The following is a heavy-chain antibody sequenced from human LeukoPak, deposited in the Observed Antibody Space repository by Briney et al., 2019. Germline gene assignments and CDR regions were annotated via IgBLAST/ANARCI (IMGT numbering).Heavy chain of an antibody. CDR3: ARGVGLTQGGAFDF. V-gene: IGHV4-38-2*02. CDR2: IYHSGST. D-gene: IGHD3-16*01. Sequence: SETLSLTCTVSGYSISSGYLWGWIRQPPGKGLEWIGSIYHSGSTHYKSSLKSRVTISVDTSKNQLSLKLTSVTAADTAVYYCARGVGLTQGGAFDFWGQGTLVTVSS. CDR1: GYSISSGYL. J-gene: IGHJ4*02.